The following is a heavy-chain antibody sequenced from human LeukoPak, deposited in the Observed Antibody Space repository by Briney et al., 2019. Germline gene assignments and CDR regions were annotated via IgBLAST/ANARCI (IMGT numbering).Heavy chain of an antibody. CDR2: ISASGGST. CDR3: AKVRPTVPQADLDY. D-gene: IGHD4-17*01. V-gene: IGHV3-23*01. CDR1: GFTFSSYA. Sequence: GETLRLSCAASGFTFSSYALGWVRQAPGKGLERVSTISASGGSTYYADSVKGRFAISRDSSKNTLYLQMSSLRADDTAVYYCAKVRPTVPQADLDYWGQGTLVAVSS. J-gene: IGHJ4*02.